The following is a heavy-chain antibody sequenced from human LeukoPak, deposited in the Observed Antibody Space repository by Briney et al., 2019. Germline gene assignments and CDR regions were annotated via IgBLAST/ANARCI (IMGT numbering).Heavy chain of an antibody. CDR2: ISSSSSYI. V-gene: IGHV3-21*01. J-gene: IGHJ6*03. CDR3: ARWTAMESYYYYYYMDV. Sequence: PGGSLRLSCAASGFTFSSYEMNWVRQAPGKGLEWVSSISSSSSYIYYADSVKGRFTISRDNAKNSLYLQMNSLRAEDTAVYYCARWTAMESYYYYYYMDVWGKGTTVTVSS. D-gene: IGHD5-18*01. CDR1: GFTFSSYE.